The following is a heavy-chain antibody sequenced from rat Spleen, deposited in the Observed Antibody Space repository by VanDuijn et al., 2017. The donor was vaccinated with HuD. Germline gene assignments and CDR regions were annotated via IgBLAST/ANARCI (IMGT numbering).Heavy chain of an antibody. Sequence: EVKLVESGGGLVQPGRSLKLSCAASGFTFSNYDMAWVRQSPTKGLEWVASISPSGGSTYYRDSVKGRFTVSRDNAKSTLNLQMDSLRSEDTATYYCARRASYDGYSNYFDYWGQGVMVTVYS. CDR2: ISPSGGST. D-gene: IGHD1-12*03. CDR3: ARRASYDGYSNYFDY. J-gene: IGHJ2*01. V-gene: IGHV5-25*01. CDR1: GFTFSNYD.